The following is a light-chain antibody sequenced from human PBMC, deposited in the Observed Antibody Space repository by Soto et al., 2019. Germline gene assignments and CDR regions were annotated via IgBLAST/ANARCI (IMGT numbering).Light chain of an antibody. CDR3: QQYNNWPPWT. Sequence: ERVMTQSPATLSVSPGERATLSCRASQSVSSNLAWYQQKPGQAPRLLIYGASTRATGIPARFSDSGSGTEFTLTISSLQSEDFAVYYCQQYNNWPPWTFGQGTKVEIK. CDR1: QSVSSN. V-gene: IGKV3-15*01. CDR2: GAS. J-gene: IGKJ1*01.